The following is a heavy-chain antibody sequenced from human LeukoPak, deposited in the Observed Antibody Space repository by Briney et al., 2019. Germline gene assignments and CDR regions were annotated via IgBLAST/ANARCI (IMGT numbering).Heavy chain of an antibody. CDR3: ARDKLAVAGSADY. V-gene: IGHV3-30*03. Sequence: GGSLRLSCAASGFTFSSYSMNWVRQAPGKGLEWVAVISYDGSNKYYADSVKGRFTISRDNSKNTLYLQMNSLRAEDTAVYYCARDKLAVAGSADYWGQGTLVTVSS. J-gene: IGHJ4*02. D-gene: IGHD6-19*01. CDR2: ISYDGSNK. CDR1: GFTFSSYS.